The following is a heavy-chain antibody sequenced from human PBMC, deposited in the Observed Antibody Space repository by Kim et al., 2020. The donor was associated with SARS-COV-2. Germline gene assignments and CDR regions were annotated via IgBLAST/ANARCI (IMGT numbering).Heavy chain of an antibody. D-gene: IGHD2-15*01. CDR2: IIPIFGTA. V-gene: IGHV1-69*13. CDR3: AGLHYCSGGSCSNYYYYYGMDV. CDR1: GGTFSSYA. J-gene: IGHJ6*02. Sequence: SVKVSCKASGGTFSSYAISWVRQAPGQGLEWMGGIIPIFGTANYAQKFQGRVTITADESTSTAYMELSSLRSEDTAVYYCAGLHYCSGGSCSNYYYYYGMDVGGQGTTVTVSS.